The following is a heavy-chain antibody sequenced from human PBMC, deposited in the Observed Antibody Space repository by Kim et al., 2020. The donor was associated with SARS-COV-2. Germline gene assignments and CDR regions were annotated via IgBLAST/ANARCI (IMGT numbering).Heavy chain of an antibody. CDR2: ISGGGDST. CDR3: AKPLSTSWYYFYY. CDR1: GFTFSSYA. J-gene: IGHJ4*02. V-gene: IGHV3-23*01. Sequence: GGSLRLSCAASGFTFSSYAMSWVRQASGNGLEWVSTISGGGDSTYYADSVTGRFTISRANSKNTLYVQMNSLRVEDTAVYYCAKPLSTSWYYFYYWGQGT. D-gene: IGHD6-13*01.